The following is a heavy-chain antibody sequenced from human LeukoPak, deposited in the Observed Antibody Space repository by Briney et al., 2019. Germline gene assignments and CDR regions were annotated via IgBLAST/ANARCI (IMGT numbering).Heavy chain of an antibody. CDR1: SGSISSSSYY. V-gene: IGHV4-39*07. D-gene: IGHD3-22*01. CDR2: IYYSGST. Sequence: SETLSLTCTVSSGSISSSSYYWGWIRQPPGKGLEWIGSIYYSGSTYYNPSLKSRVTISVDTSKNQFSLKLSSVTAADTAVYYCATSYDSSSYGMYVWGQGTTVTVSS. CDR3: ATSYDSSSYGMYV. J-gene: IGHJ6*02.